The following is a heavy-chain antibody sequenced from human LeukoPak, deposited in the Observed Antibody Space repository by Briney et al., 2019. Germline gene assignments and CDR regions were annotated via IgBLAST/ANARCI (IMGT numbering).Heavy chain of an antibody. V-gene: IGHV4-39*07. J-gene: IGHJ3*02. CDR3: ARDESPLLAGGAFDI. Sequence: PSETLSLTCTVSGGSISSNSYYWGWIRQPPGKGLEWIGSIYYSGSTYYNPSLKSRVTISADTSKNQFSLKLNSVTAADTAVYYCARDESPLLAGGAFDIWGQGTVVTVSS. D-gene: IGHD3-3*02. CDR1: GGSISSNSYY. CDR2: IYYSGST.